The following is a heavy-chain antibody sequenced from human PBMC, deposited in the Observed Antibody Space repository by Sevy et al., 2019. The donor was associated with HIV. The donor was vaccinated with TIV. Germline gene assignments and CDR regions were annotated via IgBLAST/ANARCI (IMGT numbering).Heavy chain of an antibody. J-gene: IGHJ4*02. D-gene: IGHD7-27*01. V-gene: IGHV3-53*01. CDR3: ARAGTGGYRAYFDY. CDR1: EFTVSSSY. CDR2: LYSGGST. Sequence: GGSLRLSCAASEFTVSSSYMSWVRQAPGKGLEWVSILYSGGSTYYAASVKGRFTVSRDNSKNTLYLQMNSLRAEDTAVYYCARAGTGGYRAYFDYWGQGTLVTVSS.